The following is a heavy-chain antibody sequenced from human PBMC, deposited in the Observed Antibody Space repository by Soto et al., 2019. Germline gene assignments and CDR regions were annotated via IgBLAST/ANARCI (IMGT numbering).Heavy chain of an antibody. CDR3: AVGYCSSTSCYAPRLYYYGMDV. CDR1: GFTFSSYG. D-gene: IGHD2-2*01. V-gene: IGHV3-30*03. CDR2: ISYDGSNK. Sequence: GGSLRLSCAASGFTFSSYGMHWVRQAPGKGLEWVAVISYDGSNKYFADSLKGRFTISRDNSKNTLYLQMNSLRAEDTAVYYCAVGYCSSTSCYAPRLYYYGMDVWGQGTTVTVSS. J-gene: IGHJ6*02.